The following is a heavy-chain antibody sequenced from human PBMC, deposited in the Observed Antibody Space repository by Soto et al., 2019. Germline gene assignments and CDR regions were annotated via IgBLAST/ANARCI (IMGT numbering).Heavy chain of an antibody. CDR1: GGSFSGYY. Sequence: TSETLSLTCAVYGGSFSGYYWSWIRQPPGKGLEWIGEINHSGSTNYNPSLKSRVTISVDTSKNQFSLKLSSVTAADTAVYYCARGNKWLASDYWGQGTLVTVSS. CDR2: INHSGST. CDR3: ARGNKWLASDY. V-gene: IGHV4-34*01. D-gene: IGHD6-19*01. J-gene: IGHJ4*02.